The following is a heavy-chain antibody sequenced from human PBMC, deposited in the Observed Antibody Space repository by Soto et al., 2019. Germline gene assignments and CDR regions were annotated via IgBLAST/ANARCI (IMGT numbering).Heavy chain of an antibody. D-gene: IGHD2-2*01. J-gene: IGHJ6*02. CDR3: ARGRSEYQLLLRHYYYYGTDV. CDR2: INHSGST. Sequence: SETLSLTCAVYGGSFSGYYWSWIRQPPGKGLEWIGEINHSGSTNYNPSLKSRVTISVDTSKNQFSLKLSSVTAADTAVYYCARGRSEYQLLLRHYYYYGTDVWGQGTTVTVSS. V-gene: IGHV4-34*01. CDR1: GGSFSGYY.